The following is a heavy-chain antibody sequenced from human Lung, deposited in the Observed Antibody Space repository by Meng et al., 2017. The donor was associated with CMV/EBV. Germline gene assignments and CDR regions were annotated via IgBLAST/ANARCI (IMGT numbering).Heavy chain of an antibody. D-gene: IGHD3-10*01. Sequence: GESLKISCAVSGINVNTYWMHWVRQVPGKGLVWLSRIYSDGVNTRYADSVKGRFTISRDNTKNTLYLQMNGLRADDTVVYYCAREPGRGAFDVWGQGTMVTVSS. CDR3: AREPGRGAFDV. CDR1: GINVNTYW. V-gene: IGHV3-74*01. J-gene: IGHJ3*01. CDR2: IYSDGVNT.